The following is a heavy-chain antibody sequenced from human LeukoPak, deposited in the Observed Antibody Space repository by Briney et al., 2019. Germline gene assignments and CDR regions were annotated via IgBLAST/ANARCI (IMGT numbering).Heavy chain of an antibody. J-gene: IGHJ4*02. V-gene: IGHV3-33*01. CDR1: RFTFNNYG. Sequence: GGSLRLSCAASRFTFNNYGMHWVRQAPGKGLEWVAVIWYDGSKKYYADSVKGRFTISRDDSKNTLYLQMNSLRAEDTAIYYCARDPGTLATYFDYWGPGTLVTVSS. D-gene: IGHD6-13*01. CDR3: ARDPGTLATYFDY. CDR2: IWYDGSKK.